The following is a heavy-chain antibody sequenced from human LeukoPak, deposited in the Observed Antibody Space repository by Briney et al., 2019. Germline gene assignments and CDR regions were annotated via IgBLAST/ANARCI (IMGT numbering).Heavy chain of an antibody. CDR1: GFTVSSNY. D-gene: IGHD2-21*02. J-gene: IGHJ5*02. Sequence: GGSLRLSCAASGFTVSSNYMSWVRQAPGKGLEWVSVIYSGGSTYYADSVRGRFTISRDNSKNTLYLQMNSLRAEDTAVYYCARVVVVTADPGWFDPWGQGTLVAVSS. CDR3: ARVVVVTADPGWFDP. CDR2: IYSGGST. V-gene: IGHV3-53*01.